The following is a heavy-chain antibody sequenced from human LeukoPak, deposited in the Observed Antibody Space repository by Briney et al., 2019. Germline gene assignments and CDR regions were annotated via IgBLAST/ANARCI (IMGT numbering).Heavy chain of an antibody. D-gene: IGHD6-19*01. J-gene: IGHJ4*02. CDR2: INPNSGGT. CDR1: GYTFTGYY. Sequence: EASVTVSCKASGYTFTGYYMHWVRQAPGQGLEWMGWINPNSGGTNYAQKFQGRVTMTRDTSISTAYMELSRLRSDDTAVYYCARVKGYSSGWYPPDLWGQGTLVTVSS. CDR3: ARVKGYSSGWYPPDL. V-gene: IGHV1-2*02.